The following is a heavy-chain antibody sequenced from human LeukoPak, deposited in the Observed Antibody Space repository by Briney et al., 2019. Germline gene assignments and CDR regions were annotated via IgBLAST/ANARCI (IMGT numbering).Heavy chain of an antibody. Sequence: PSETLSLTCAVYGGSFSGYYWSWIRQPPGKGLEWIGEINHSGSTNYNPSLKSRVTISVDTSKTQFSLKLSSVTAADTAVYYCARGPNSIVVVPAAPDRDYYYYYGMDVWGQGTTVTVSS. D-gene: IGHD2-2*01. CDR3: ARGPNSIVVVPAAPDRDYYYYYGMDV. CDR2: INHSGST. V-gene: IGHV4-34*01. CDR1: GGSFSGYY. J-gene: IGHJ6*02.